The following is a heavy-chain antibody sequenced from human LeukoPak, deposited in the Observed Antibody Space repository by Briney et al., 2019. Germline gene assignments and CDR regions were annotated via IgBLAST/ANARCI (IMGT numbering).Heavy chain of an antibody. J-gene: IGHJ4*02. CDR2: ISGCGGSR. D-gene: IGHD5-24*01. V-gene: IGHV3-23*01. Sequence: GGSLRLSCAASGFTFSSYAMSWVRQAPGTGLEGAAGISGCGGSRNYANSGKARFTIPSDNTKITLYVHMNSLRADATAVYYCAKDRVVISDGYNFDYWGQGTLVTVSS. CDR3: AKDRVVISDGYNFDY. CDR1: GFTFSSYA.